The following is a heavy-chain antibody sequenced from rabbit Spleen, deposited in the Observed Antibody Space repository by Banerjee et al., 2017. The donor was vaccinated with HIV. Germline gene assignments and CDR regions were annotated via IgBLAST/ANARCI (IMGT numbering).Heavy chain of an antibody. CDR2: IDTNDGDT. CDR1: GFSFSSNW. D-gene: IGHD1-1*01. J-gene: IGHJ2*01. CDR3: ARNYVNAFDP. Sequence: QEQLKESGGGLVQPGGSLTLTCTVSGFSFSSNWICWVRQAPGKGLEWIACIDTNDGDTDYANWPKGRFTISKTSSTTVTLQMTSLTAADTATYFCARNYVNAFDPWGPGPLVTVS. V-gene: IGHV1S45*01.